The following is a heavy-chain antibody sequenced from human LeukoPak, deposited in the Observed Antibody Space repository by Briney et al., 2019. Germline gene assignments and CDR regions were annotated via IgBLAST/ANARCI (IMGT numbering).Heavy chain of an antibody. CDR1: GGSISSYY. V-gene: IGHV4-59*01. Sequence: KASETLSLTCTVSGGSISSYYWSWIRQPPGKGLEWIGYIYYSGSTNYNPSLKSRVTISVDTSKNQFSLKLSSVTAADTAVYYCARTSGYSYGYGFDYWGQGTLVTVS. CDR3: ARTSGYSYGYGFDY. J-gene: IGHJ4*02. D-gene: IGHD5-18*01. CDR2: IYYSGST.